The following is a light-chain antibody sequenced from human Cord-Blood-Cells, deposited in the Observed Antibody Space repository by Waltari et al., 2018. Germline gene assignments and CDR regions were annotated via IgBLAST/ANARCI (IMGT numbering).Light chain of an antibody. Sequence: DIVMTQSPDSLAVSLGERAPINCKSRQSVLYSSNNKNYLAWYQQQPGQPPKLLIYWASTRESGVPDRFSGSGSGTDFTLTISSLQAEDVAVYYCQQYYSTPYSFGQGTKLEIK. V-gene: IGKV4-1*01. CDR3: QQYYSTPYS. CDR2: WAS. CDR1: QSVLYSSNNKNY. J-gene: IGKJ2*03.